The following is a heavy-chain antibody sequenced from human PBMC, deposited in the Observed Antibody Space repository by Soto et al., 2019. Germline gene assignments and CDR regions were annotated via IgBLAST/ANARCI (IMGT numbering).Heavy chain of an antibody. CDR3: ARAYEGDYFDY. V-gene: IGHV3-30-3*01. J-gene: IGHJ4*02. CDR2: ISYDGSNK. CDR1: GFTFSSFA. Sequence: TGGSLRLSCAASGFTFSSFAMHWVRQAPGKGLEWVAVISYDGSNKYYADSVKGRFTISRDNSKNTLYLQMDSLRAEDTAVYYCARAYEGDYFDYWGQGT. D-gene: IGHD3-16*01.